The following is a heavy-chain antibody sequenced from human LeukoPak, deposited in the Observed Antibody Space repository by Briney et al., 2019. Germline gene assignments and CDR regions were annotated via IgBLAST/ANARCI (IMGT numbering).Heavy chain of an antibody. CDR2: IKQDGSEK. CDR3: ARGGAHAY. V-gene: IGHV3-7*05. CDR1: GFTFSNYW. Sequence: GGSLRLTCAASGFTFSNYWMNWIRQAPGKGLEWVANIKQDGSEKYYVDSVKGRFTISRDNAKNSLYLQMNSLRAEDTAVYYCARGGAHAYWGQGTLVTVSS. D-gene: IGHD1-26*01. J-gene: IGHJ4*02.